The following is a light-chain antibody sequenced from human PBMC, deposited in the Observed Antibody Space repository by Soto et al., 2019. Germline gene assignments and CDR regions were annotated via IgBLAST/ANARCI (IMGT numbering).Light chain of an antibody. Sequence: EIVLTKSPGTLSLSPGERATLSCRASQTINSGLAWYQHKRGQAPRLLIYGVSVRAIGIPDRFGGSGSGTDFTLTISRLEPEDFAVYFCQQYGGSPYTCGQGTK. CDR2: GVS. CDR1: QTINSG. V-gene: IGKV3-20*01. CDR3: QQYGGSPYT. J-gene: IGKJ2*01.